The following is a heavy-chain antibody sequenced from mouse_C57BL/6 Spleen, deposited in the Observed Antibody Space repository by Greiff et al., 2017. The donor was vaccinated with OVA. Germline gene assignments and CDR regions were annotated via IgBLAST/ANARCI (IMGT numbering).Heavy chain of an antibody. CDR1: GYAFSSYW. CDR2: IYPGDGDT. CDR3: ARGPPTVVAHYAMDY. Sequence: QVQLQQSGAELVKPGASVKISCKASGYAFSSYWMNWVKQRPGKGLEWIGQIYPGDGDTNYNGKFKGKATLTAANSSSTAYMQLSSLTAEDSAVYFCARGPPTVVAHYAMDYWGQGTSVTVSS. D-gene: IGHD1-1*01. J-gene: IGHJ4*01. V-gene: IGHV1-80*01.